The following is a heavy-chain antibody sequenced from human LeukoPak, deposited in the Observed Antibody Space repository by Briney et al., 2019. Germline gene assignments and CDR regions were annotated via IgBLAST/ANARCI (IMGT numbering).Heavy chain of an antibody. V-gene: IGHV4-34*01. Sequence: SETLSLTCAVYGGSFSGYYWSWIRQPPGKGLEWIGEINHSGSTNYNPSLKSRVTISVDTSKSQFALKLSSVTAADTAVYYCARGPSLDYWGQGTLVTVSS. CDR2: INHSGST. CDR3: ARGPSLDY. CDR1: GGSFSGYY. J-gene: IGHJ4*02.